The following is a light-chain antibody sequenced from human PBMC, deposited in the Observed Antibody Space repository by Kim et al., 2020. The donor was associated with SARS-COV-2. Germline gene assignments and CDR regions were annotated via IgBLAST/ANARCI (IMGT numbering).Light chain of an antibody. CDR2: MGS. V-gene: IGKV2-28*01. CDR3: MQPLHTPYT. Sequence: EIVMTQTPLFLPVTPGEPASISCRSSERLLHRNGYSYLDWYLQKPGQLRQVLIYMGSIRASGVPDRFSGSGSGTDFTLRISRVEAEDVGIYYCMQPLHTPYTFGQGTKLEI. J-gene: IGKJ2*01. CDR1: ERLLHRNGYSY.